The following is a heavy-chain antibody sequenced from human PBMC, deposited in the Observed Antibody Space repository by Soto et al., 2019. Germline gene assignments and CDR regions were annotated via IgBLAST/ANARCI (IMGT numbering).Heavy chain of an antibody. CDR3: AHRLGYCSTTTCYAADNYFDY. CDR1: GFSLSTSGVG. CDR2: IYWDDDK. D-gene: IGHD2-2*01. Sequence: SGPTLVKPTQTLTLTCTFSGFSLSTSGVGVGWIRQPPGKALEWLALIYWDDDKRYSPSLKSRLTLTRDTSKNQVVLTMTNMDPGDTATYFCAHRLGYCSTTTCYAADNYFDYWGQGTLVTVSS. V-gene: IGHV2-5*02. J-gene: IGHJ4*02.